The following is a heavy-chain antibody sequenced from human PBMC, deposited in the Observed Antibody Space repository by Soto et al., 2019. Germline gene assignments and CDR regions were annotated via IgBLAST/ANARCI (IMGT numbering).Heavy chain of an antibody. CDR1: GFTFSTYG. D-gene: IGHD2-15*01. Sequence: PGGSLRLSCAASGFTFSTYGMHWVRQAPGKGLVWVSRINSDGSDTSYADSVKGRFTISRDNAKNTLYLQMNSLKAEDTAVYYCASPVVVPILDAFDIWGQGTMVTVSS. V-gene: IGHV3-74*01. CDR3: ASPVVVPILDAFDI. CDR2: INSDGSDT. J-gene: IGHJ3*02.